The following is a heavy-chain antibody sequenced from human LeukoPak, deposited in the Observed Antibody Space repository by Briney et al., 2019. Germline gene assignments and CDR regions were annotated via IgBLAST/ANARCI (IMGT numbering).Heavy chain of an antibody. CDR3: AGSPRGSGYYSGAFNYYYMDV. D-gene: IGHD3-3*01. CDR2: ISSSGSDL. Sequence: GGSRRLSCAASGFTFSSYSMNWVRQAPGKGLEWVSSISSSGSDLYNSDSVKGRFTISRDNAKNSLYVQMNSLRAEDTAVYYCAGSPRGSGYYSGAFNYYYMDVWGKGTTVTVSS. J-gene: IGHJ6*03. V-gene: IGHV3-21*01. CDR1: GFTFSSYS.